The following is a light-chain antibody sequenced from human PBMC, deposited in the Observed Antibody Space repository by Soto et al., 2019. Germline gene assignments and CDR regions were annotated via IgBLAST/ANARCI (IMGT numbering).Light chain of an antibody. V-gene: IGKV3-11*01. CDR2: DAS. CDR1: QSVSRH. Sequence: IGLSQSPATLSLSPGERATLSCRASQSVSRHLAWYQQKPGQAPRLLIYDASNRATGIPARFSGSGSGTDFTLTISSLELEDFAVYYCQQRNNWPPVTFGGGTKV. CDR3: QQRNNWPPVT. J-gene: IGKJ4*01.